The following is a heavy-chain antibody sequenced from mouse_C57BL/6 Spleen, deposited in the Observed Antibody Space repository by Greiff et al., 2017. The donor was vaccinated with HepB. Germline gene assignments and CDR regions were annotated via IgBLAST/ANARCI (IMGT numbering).Heavy chain of an antibody. J-gene: IGHJ1*03. CDR2: INPNYGTT. Sequence: EVQLQQSGPELVKPGASVKISCKASGYSFTDYNMNWVKQSNGKSLEWIGVINPNYGTTSYNQKFKGKATLTVDQSSSTAYMQLNSLTSEDSAVYDCARSLTGTGYWYFDVWGTGTTVTVSS. V-gene: IGHV1-39*01. CDR3: ARSLTGTGYWYFDV. CDR1: GYSFTDYN. D-gene: IGHD4-1*01.